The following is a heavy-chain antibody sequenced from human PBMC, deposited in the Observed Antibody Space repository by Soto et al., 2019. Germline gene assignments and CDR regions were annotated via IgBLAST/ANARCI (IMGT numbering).Heavy chain of an antibody. CDR1: GFTFSSYS. D-gene: IGHD6-19*01. J-gene: IGHJ2*01. Sequence: EVQLVESGGGLVQPGGSLRLSCAASGFTFSSYSMNWVRQAPGKGLEWVSYISSSSSTIYYADSVKGRFTISRDNAKNSLYLQMNSLRAEDTAVYYCARFHRGSGLAHPFWYFDLWGRGTLVTVSS. V-gene: IGHV3-48*01. CDR2: ISSSSSTI. CDR3: ARFHRGSGLAHPFWYFDL.